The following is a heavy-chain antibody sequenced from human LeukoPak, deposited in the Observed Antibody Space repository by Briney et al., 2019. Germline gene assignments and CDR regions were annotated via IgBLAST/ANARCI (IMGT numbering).Heavy chain of an antibody. CDR3: AKDSSGWSFDY. D-gene: IGHD6-19*01. Sequence: GGSLRLSCATSGFTVSSNYMSWVRQAPGKGLEWVSAISGSGGSTYYADSVKGRFTISRDNSKNTLYLQMNSLRAEDTAVYYCAKDSSGWSFDYWGQGTLVTVSS. J-gene: IGHJ4*02. CDR1: GFTVSSNY. CDR2: ISGSGGST. V-gene: IGHV3-23*01.